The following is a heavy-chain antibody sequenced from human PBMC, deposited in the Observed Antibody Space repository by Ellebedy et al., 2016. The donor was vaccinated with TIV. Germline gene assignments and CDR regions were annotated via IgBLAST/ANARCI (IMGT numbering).Heavy chain of an antibody. V-gene: IGHV3-23*01. CDR3: ARNRGDWYGFDH. D-gene: IGHD6-19*01. J-gene: IGHJ5*02. Sequence: GGSLRLXXEASGFTFINYGMNWVRQAPGKGLEWVSGLSAYVSRTKYADSVQGRFTISRDNSKNTLYLEMNSLTAEDTAVYYCARNRGDWYGFDHWGQGTLVAASS. CDR2: LSAYVSRT. CDR1: GFTFINYG.